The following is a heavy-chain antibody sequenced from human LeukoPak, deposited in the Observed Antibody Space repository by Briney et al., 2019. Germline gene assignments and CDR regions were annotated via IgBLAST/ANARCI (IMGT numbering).Heavy chain of an antibody. CDR3: ARGGSGYYYAWFDP. J-gene: IGHJ5*02. D-gene: IGHD3-22*01. Sequence: SETLSLTCAVSGVSISSSSYYWGWLRQPPGKGLEWIGSIYYSGNTYYNPSLKSRVTISVDTSKNQFSLKLSSVTAADTAVYYCARGGSGYYYAWFDPWGQGTLVTVSS. V-gene: IGHV4-39*01. CDR1: GVSISSSSYY. CDR2: IYYSGNT.